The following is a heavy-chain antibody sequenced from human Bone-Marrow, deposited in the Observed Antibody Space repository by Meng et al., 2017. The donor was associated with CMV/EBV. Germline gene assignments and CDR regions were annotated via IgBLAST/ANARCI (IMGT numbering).Heavy chain of an antibody. CDR2: FDPEDGET. D-gene: IGHD3-16*01. V-gene: IGHV1-24*01. Sequence: VQLVREVNHPGASAKAPFNVSGYTLTELSMPWVRQAPAKGLEWMGDFDPEDGETIYAQKFQGRVTMTEDTSTDTAYMELSSLRSEDTAVYYCATDLRGSSFDYWGQGTLVTVSS. CDR1: GYTLTELS. J-gene: IGHJ4*02. CDR3: ATDLRGSSFDY.